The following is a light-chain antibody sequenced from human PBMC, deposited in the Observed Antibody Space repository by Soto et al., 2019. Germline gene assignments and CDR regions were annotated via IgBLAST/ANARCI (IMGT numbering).Light chain of an antibody. V-gene: IGKV1-39*01. CDR1: QSISTY. J-gene: IGKJ5*01. CDR2: AAS. CDR3: QQTYSTLPIT. Sequence: DIQMTQSPSSLSAFIGDRVTIACRASQSISTYVNWYQHKPRNAPQLLIYAASILQTAGPSRCSGSGCGTLFTLPISSLQPEDFAAYYCQQTYSTLPITFGQGTRLDVK.